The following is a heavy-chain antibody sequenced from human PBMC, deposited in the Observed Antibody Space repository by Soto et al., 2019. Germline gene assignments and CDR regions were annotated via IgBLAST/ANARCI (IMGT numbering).Heavy chain of an antibody. J-gene: IGHJ6*02. CDR2: ISFDASNQ. D-gene: IGHD3-9*01. CDR1: GFTFSSYG. CDR3: AKEGDILPTHYYYYGMDV. V-gene: IGHV3-30*18. Sequence: QVQLVESGGGVVQPGRSLRLSCAASGFTFSSYGMHWVRQAPGKGLEWVAVISFDASNQYYADSVKGRFTISRDNSKNTLFLQMNSLRAEDTAVYYCAKEGDILPTHYYYYGMDVWGQGTTVTVSS.